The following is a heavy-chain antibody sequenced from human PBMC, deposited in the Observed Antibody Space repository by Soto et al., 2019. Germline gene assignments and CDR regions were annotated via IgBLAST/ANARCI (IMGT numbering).Heavy chain of an antibody. D-gene: IGHD1-26*01. CDR1: GGSIRSYC. Sequence: SETLSLTCTVCGGSIRSYCWTWIRQPPGKGLEWIGYIYYSGSTNYNPSLKSRVTISVDTSKNQFSLKLSSVTAADTAVYYCARNSVGVGASNYFDYWGQGTLVTVSS. CDR2: IYYSGST. V-gene: IGHV4-59*08. CDR3: ARNSVGVGASNYFDY. J-gene: IGHJ4*02.